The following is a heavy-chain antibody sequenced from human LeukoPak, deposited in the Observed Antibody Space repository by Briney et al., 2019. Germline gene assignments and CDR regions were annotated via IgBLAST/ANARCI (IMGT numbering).Heavy chain of an antibody. V-gene: IGHV4-59*01. D-gene: IGHD1-26*01. CDR2: IYYSGTT. J-gene: IGHJ4*02. Sequence: PSETLSLTCTVSGDSTTTSYWNWIRQPPGKGLEWIGLIYYSGTTNYNPSLKSRVTMSIDTSKNQFSLRLTSVTAADTAVYYCAGGHYPLEYWGQGTLVTVSS. CDR1: GDSTTTSY. CDR3: AGGHYPLEY.